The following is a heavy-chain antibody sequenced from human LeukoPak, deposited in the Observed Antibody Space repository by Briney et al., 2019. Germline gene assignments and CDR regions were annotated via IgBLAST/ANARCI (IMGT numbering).Heavy chain of an antibody. V-gene: IGHV3-23*01. D-gene: IGHD3-10*01. CDR3: AKSSTSIRGVIDY. CDR2: ISGSGGST. CDR1: GFTFSSYA. J-gene: IGHJ4*02. Sequence: GRSLRLSCAASGFTFSSYAMSWVRQAPGKGLEWVSAISGSGGSTYYADSVKGRFTISRDNSKNTLYLQMNSLRAEDTAVYYCAKSSTSIRGVIDYWGQGTLVTVSS.